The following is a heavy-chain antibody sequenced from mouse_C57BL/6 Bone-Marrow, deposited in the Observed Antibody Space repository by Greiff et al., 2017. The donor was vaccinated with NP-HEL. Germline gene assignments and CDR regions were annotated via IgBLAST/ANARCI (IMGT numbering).Heavy chain of an antibody. J-gene: IGHJ2*01. CDR3: ARLGGTAVFDY. Sequence: EVMLVESGGGLVQPGGSLSLSCAASGFTFTDYYMSWVRQPPGKALEWLGFIRNKANGYTTEYSASVKGRFTISRDNSQSILYLQMNALRAEDSATYYCARLGGTAVFDYGGQGTTLTVSS. D-gene: IGHD1-2*01. CDR2: IRNKANGYTT. CDR1: GFTFTDYY. V-gene: IGHV7-3*01.